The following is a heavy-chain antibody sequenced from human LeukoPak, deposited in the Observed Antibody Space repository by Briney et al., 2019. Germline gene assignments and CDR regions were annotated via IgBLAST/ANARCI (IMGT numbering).Heavy chain of an antibody. Sequence: GGSLRLSCGAYGFTLSNCAMSWVRQAPGKGVEWVSGLSGRGDTTYYADSVKGRFTISRDNSKNTLYLQMNSLRAEDTAVYYCAKYVKYRSSWYDYWGQGTLVTVSS. CDR2: LSGRGDTT. CDR3: AKYVKYRSSWYDY. D-gene: IGHD6-13*01. V-gene: IGHV3-23*01. J-gene: IGHJ4*02. CDR1: GFTLSNCA.